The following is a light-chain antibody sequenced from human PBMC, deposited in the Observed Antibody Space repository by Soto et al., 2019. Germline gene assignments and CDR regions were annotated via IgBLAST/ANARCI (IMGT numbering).Light chain of an antibody. CDR3: QQYNSYPYT. V-gene: IGKV1-5*01. CDR1: QSISSW. CDR2: DAS. J-gene: IGKJ5*01. Sequence: DIQMTQSPSTLSASVGDRVTITCRASQSISSWLAWYQQKPGKAPKLLIYDASILESGVPSRFSGSRSGTEFTLTISSLQPDDFATYYCQQYNSYPYTFGQGTRLEIK.